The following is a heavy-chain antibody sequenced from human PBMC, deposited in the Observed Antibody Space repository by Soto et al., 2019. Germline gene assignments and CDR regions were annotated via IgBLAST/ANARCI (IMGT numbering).Heavy chain of an antibody. V-gene: IGHV4-39*01. CDR1: GGSISSSSYY. CDR2: IYYSGST. J-gene: IGHJ6*02. D-gene: IGHD2-2*01. CDR3: ARLHIRRGDQHTSTPSMDV. Sequence: SETLSLTCTVSGGSISSSSYYWGWIRQPPGKGLEWIGSIYYSGSTYYNPSLKSRVTISVDTSKNQFSLKLSSVTAADTAVYYCARLHIRRGDQHTSTPSMDVWGQGTTVTVSS.